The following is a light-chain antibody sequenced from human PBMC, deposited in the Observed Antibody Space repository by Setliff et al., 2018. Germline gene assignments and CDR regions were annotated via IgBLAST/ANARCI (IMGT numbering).Light chain of an antibody. CDR1: NSDVGGYKY. J-gene: IGLJ1*01. CDR3: CSYAGSSTYV. CDR2: DVS. Sequence: QSVLAQPRSVSGSPGQSVTISCTGTNSDVGGYKYVSWYQQHPGKAPRFMIYDVSKRPSGVPDRFSGSKSGNTASLTISGLQAEDEADYYCCSYAGSSTYVFGTGTKVTVL. V-gene: IGLV2-11*01.